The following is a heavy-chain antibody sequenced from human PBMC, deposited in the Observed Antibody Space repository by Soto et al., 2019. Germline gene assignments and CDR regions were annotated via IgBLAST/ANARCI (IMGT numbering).Heavy chain of an antibody. CDR2: ISYDGSNK. Sequence: QVQLVESGGGVVQPGRSLRLSCAASGFTFSSYGMHWVRQAPGKGLEWVAVISYDGSNKYYADSVKGRFTISRDNSKNTLYLQMNSLRAEDTAVYYCAKDLGGVVAAYYFDYWGQGTLVTVSS. CDR3: AKDLGGVVAAYYFDY. V-gene: IGHV3-30*18. CDR1: GFTFSSYG. J-gene: IGHJ4*02. D-gene: IGHD2-15*01.